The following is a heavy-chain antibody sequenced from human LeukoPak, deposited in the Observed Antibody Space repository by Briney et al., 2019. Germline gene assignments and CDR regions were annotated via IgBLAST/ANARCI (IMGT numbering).Heavy chain of an antibody. CDR1: GFTFSSYC. CDR3: ARCRTTVTAMPGY. Sequence: GGSLRLSCAASGFTFSSYCMNWVRQAPGKGLEWVANINTDESEKYYVDSVNGRFTISRDNAKNSLYLQMNSLRAEDTAIYYCARCRTTVTAMPGYWGQGTLVTVTS. V-gene: IGHV3-7*03. J-gene: IGHJ4*02. CDR2: INTDESEK. D-gene: IGHD4-17*01.